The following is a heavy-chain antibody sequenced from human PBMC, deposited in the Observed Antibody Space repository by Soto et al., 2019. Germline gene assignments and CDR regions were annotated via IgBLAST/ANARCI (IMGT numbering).Heavy chain of an antibody. J-gene: IGHJ6*02. D-gene: IGHD3-3*01. Sequence: QVQLVQSGAEVKKPGSSVKVSCKASGGTFSSYAISWVRQAPGQGLEWMGGIIPVFGTANYAQKCQGRVTITADESTSTAYMEMRSFRSEDTAVYYCARGTYYDFWSGYYSDYYSGMDVWGQGTTVTVSS. V-gene: IGHV1-69*01. CDR2: IIPVFGTA. CDR3: ARGTYYDFWSGYYSDYYSGMDV. CDR1: GGTFSSYA.